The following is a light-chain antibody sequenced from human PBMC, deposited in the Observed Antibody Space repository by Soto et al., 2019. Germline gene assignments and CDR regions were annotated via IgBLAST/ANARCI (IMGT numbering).Light chain of an antibody. CDR3: QVWDSSVLHHV. CDR2: DDD. V-gene: IGLV3-21*02. Sequence: SYEMTQSPSVSVAPGQTARITCGGNNIGSKNVHWFQQRPGQAPVLVVFDDDDRPSGIPGRFSGSNSGNTATLTISRVEAGDEAEYYCQVWDSSVLHHVFGTGPKVTVL. J-gene: IGLJ1*01. CDR1: NIGSKN.